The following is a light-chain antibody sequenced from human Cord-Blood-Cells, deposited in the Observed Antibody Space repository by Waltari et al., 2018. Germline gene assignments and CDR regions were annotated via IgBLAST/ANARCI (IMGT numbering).Light chain of an antibody. CDR1: RSDVGSYNL. J-gene: IGLJ3*02. V-gene: IGLV2-23*01. CDR3: CSYAGSSTWV. Sequence: QSALTQPASVSGSPGQSLTISCTGTRSDVGSYNLVSWYQQHPGKAPKRMIYEGSKRPSGVSNRFSGSKSGNTASLTISGLQAEDEADYYCCSYAGSSTWVFGGGTKLTVL. CDR2: EGS.